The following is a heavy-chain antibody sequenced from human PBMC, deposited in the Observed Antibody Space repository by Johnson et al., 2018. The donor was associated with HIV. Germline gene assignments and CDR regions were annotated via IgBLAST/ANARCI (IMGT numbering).Heavy chain of an antibody. V-gene: IGHV3-11*04. D-gene: IGHD1-1*01. CDR1: GFTFSDYF. CDR3: AKDLMYNWNDVGAFDI. CDR2: ISSSGSSI. J-gene: IGHJ3*02. Sequence: QVQLVESGGGVVQPGRSLRLSCKASGFTFSDYFMSWIRQAPGKGLECISYISSSGSSIYYTDSLKGRFTISRDNAKNSLYLQMNSLKAEDTGVYYCAKDLMYNWNDVGAFDIWGQGTMVTVSS.